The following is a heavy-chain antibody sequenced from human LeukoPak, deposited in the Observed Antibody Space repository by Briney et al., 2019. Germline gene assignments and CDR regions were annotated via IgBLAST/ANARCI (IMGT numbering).Heavy chain of an antibody. Sequence: PSETLSLTCAVSGGSISSGNYYWSWIRQPPGKGLEWIGYIFYTGGTNYSPSLKSRVSISVDTFKNQFSLKLSSVTAADTAVYYCARKYPDHWFDPWGQGTLVTVSS. CDR1: GGSISSGNYY. J-gene: IGHJ5*02. D-gene: IGHD6-6*01. CDR3: ARKYPDHWFDP. V-gene: IGHV4-30-4*01. CDR2: IFYTGGT.